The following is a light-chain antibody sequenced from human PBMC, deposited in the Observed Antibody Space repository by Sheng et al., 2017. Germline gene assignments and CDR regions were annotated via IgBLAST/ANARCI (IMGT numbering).Light chain of an antibody. CDR3: CSYAGSSTWV. Sequence: QSALTQPASVSGSPGQTITISCTGTASDAATYNLVSWYQRHPGKAPRLIIYDVNRRPSGVSNRFSGSKSGNTASLTISGLQAEDEADYYCCSYAGSSTWVFGGGTKLTVL. J-gene: IGLJ3*02. CDR1: ASDAATYNL. CDR2: DVN. V-gene: IGLV2-23*02.